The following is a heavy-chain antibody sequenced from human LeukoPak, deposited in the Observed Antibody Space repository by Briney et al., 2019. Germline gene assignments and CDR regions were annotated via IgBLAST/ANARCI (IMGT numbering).Heavy chain of an antibody. CDR3: ARDGNGPADY. V-gene: IGHV1-18*01. CDR2: ITGYNGNT. Sequence: ASVKVSCKASGYTFTSYGISWVRQAPGQGLEWMGWITGYNGNTHYAQNFQGRFTMTTDTSTSTAYMELGSLRSDDTAVYYCARDGNGPADYWGQGTPVTVSS. J-gene: IGHJ4*02. CDR1: GYTFTSYG. D-gene: IGHD2-8*01.